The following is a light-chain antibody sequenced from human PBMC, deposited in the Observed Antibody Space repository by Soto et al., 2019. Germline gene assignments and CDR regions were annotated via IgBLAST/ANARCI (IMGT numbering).Light chain of an antibody. CDR3: QQYGSATLS. Sequence: EIVLTQSPGTLSLSPGERATLSCRASQSVSSSYLAWYQQKPGQAPRLLIYGASSRATGIPDRFSGSGSGTNCDLANSRLEPQDFAVYFCQQYGSATLSVGGGTKVEI. V-gene: IGKV3-20*01. CDR2: GAS. J-gene: IGKJ4*01. CDR1: QSVSSSY.